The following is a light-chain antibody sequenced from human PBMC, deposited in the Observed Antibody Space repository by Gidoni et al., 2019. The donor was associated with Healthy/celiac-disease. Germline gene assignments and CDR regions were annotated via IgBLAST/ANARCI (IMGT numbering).Light chain of an antibody. CDR3: GSWDNTLSVYV. J-gene: IGLJ1*01. CDR1: TSNIGYNP. CDR2: ENS. V-gene: IGLV1-51*02. Sequence: QSVLTQPPSVSAAPGQKVTNSCSGRTSNIGYNPVSWYQHLPGTAPKLLIYENSQRTSGIPDRFSASKSGTSATLGITGLQTGDEADYYCGSWDNTLSVYVFGTGTKVNVL.